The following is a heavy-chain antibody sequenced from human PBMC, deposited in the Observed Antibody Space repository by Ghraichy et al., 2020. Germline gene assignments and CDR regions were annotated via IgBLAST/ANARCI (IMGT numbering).Heavy chain of an antibody. D-gene: IGHD1-26*01. V-gene: IGHV3-15*01. J-gene: IGHJ4*02. CDR2: IKSKSDGGRT. Sequence: GGSLRLSCAASGFTFRNAWMSWVRQAPGKGLEWVGHIKSKSDGGRTDYAAPAKGRFSISRDDSKSTLYLQMNSLKTEDTAVYYCVTGIVGATADYFDNWGQGTLVTVPS. CDR1: GFTFRNAW. CDR3: VTGIVGATADYFDN.